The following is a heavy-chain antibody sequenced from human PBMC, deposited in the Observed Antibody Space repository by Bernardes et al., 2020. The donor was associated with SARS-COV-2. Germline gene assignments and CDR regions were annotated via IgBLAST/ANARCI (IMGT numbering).Heavy chain of an antibody. D-gene: IGHD6-13*01. J-gene: IGHJ4*02. CDR1: GYPLRTSGMY. CDR3: ARMPARIAALDY. V-gene: IGHV2-70*11. CDR2: IDWDDDK. Sequence: SGPTQAKPTQTLTLTCSFSGYPLRTSGMYVTWIRQHPETALERLARIDWDDDKYYSTSLKTRLTISKDTSKNQVVLTMTNMDPVDTATYYCARMPARIAALDYWGQGTLVTVSS.